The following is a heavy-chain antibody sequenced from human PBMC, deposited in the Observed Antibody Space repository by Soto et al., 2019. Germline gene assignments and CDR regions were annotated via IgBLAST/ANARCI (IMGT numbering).Heavy chain of an antibody. Sequence: QVQLQESGPGLVKPSGTLSLTCTVAGGSISGYFWSWIRQPPGRGLEWIGYMYYSGGTTYNPSLKSRVTIPSDTSRNLFPLSLTLVTSADPAVYYGARAKAGAVTGLFVRGGKFDYWGPGPLVTVSS. J-gene: IGHJ4*02. CDR3: ARAKAGAVTGLFVRGGKFDY. CDR1: GGSISGYF. D-gene: IGHD6-19*01. V-gene: IGHV4-59*01. CDR2: MYYSGGT.